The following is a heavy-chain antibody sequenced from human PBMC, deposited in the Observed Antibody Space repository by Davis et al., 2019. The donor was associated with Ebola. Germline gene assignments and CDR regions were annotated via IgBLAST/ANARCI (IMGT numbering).Heavy chain of an antibody. J-gene: IGHJ3*02. Sequence: GESLKISCAASGFTFSSYAMHWVRQAPGKGLEWVAVISYDGSNKYYADSVKGRFTISRDNSKNTVNLQMTSLRPEDTAVYFCARDFYSGSYYPLDAFAMWGQGTMVTVSS. CDR2: ISYDGSNK. CDR3: ARDFYSGSYYPLDAFAM. D-gene: IGHD1-26*01. CDR1: GFTFSSYA. V-gene: IGHV3-30-3*01.